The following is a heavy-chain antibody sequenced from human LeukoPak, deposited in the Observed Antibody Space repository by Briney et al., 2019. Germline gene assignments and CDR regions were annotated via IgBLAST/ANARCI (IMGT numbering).Heavy chain of an antibody. D-gene: IGHD3-22*01. Sequence: GSLRLSCAASGFTFSSYAMSWVRQAPGKGLEWVSVISGRGDSTYYADSVKGRFTISRDNSKNTLYLQMNSLRAEDTAVYYCAKAAMIVVVITTGIDYWGQGTLVTVSS. CDR1: GFTFSSYA. CDR2: ISGRGDST. V-gene: IGHV3-23*01. CDR3: AKAAMIVVVITTGIDY. J-gene: IGHJ4*02.